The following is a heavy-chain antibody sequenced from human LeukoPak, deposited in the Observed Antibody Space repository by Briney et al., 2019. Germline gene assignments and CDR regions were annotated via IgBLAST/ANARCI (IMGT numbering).Heavy chain of an antibody. CDR3: AREGVYYDILAAYYRPYYFDF. J-gene: IGHJ4*02. Sequence: SETLSLTCAVYGGSFSGYYWSWIRQPPGKGLEWIGEINHGGSTNYNPPLKSRLTISVDTSKNQFSLKLSSVTAADTAVYYCAREGVYYDILAAYYRPYYFDFWGQGTLVTVYS. CDR2: INHGGST. CDR1: GGSFSGYY. V-gene: IGHV4-34*01. D-gene: IGHD3-9*01.